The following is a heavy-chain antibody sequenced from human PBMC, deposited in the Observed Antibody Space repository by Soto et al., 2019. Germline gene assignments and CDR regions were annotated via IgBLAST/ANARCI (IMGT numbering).Heavy chain of an antibody. CDR3: GRHAPMEVRGVGLDV. CDR1: GGSISSSSYY. Sequence: QLQLQESGPGLIKPSETLSLTCIVSGGSISSSSYYWGWIRQPPGKGLEWMGSVYHSVNTHNNPSLKSRATVSVDLSKNQFSLKLTSVTAADTAVYYCGRHAPMEVRGVGLDVWGQGTTVTVSS. J-gene: IGHJ6*02. D-gene: IGHD3-10*01. CDR2: VYHSVNT. V-gene: IGHV4-39*01.